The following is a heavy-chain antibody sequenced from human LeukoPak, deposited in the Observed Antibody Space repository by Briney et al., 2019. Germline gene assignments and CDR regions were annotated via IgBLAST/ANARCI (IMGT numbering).Heavy chain of an antibody. CDR3: AREPATILSPFDY. CDR1: GFTFSSYS. D-gene: IGHD5-24*01. CDR2: ISSSSSYI. J-gene: IGHJ4*02. Sequence: GGSLRLSCAASGFTFSSYSMNWVRQAPGKGLEWVSSISSSSSYIYYADSVKGRFTISRDNAKNSLYLQMNSLRAEDTAVYYCAREPATILSPFDYWSQGTLVTVSS. V-gene: IGHV3-21*01.